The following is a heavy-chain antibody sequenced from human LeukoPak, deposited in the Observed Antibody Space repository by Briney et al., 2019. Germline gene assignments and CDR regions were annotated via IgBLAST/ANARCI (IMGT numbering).Heavy chain of an antibody. V-gene: IGHV4-31*03. J-gene: IGHJ3*02. Sequence: SQTLSLTCTVSGVSISRSDYWSWIRQAPGKGLEWVGYIHYTGATYYNPSLKSRLTLLLDTSKNQFSLKLSSVTAADTAVYYCAREVDVPSTSDGFDIWGQGTVVTVSS. CDR1: GVSISRSDY. CDR3: AREVDVPSTSDGFDI. D-gene: IGHD3-10*02. CDR2: IHYTGAT.